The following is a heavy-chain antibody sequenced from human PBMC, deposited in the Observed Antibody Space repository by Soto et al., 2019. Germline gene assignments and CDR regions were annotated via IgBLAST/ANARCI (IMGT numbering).Heavy chain of an antibody. CDR2: IYHSGTT. CDR1: GDSISDYY. D-gene: IGHD3-9*01. CDR3: ARGTAVDGFALN. J-gene: IGHJ4*02. V-gene: IGHV4-59*13. Sequence: QVHLQESGPGLVKPSETLSLTCTVSGDSISDYYCSWIRQPPGKGLEWIGYIYHSGTTKFNPSLKSRVTISVDTSKNQFSLKLTSVTAADTAVYYCARGTAVDGFALNWGQGSLVTVSS.